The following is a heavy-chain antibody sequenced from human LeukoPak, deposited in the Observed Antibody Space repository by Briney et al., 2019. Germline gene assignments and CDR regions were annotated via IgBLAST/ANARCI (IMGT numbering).Heavy chain of an antibody. CDR1: GYTFSDFY. D-gene: IGHD3-3*02. V-gene: IGHV1-2*02. Sequence: ASVRVSYRASGYTFSDFYIHWVRQARGQGLEYVGWITPKSGDTYSPQRFQGRVTMTRDASISTAYMELSSLRSDDTAVYFCARVRLADERAWAYWGQGTLVTVSS. J-gene: IGHJ4*02. CDR2: ITPKSGDT. CDR3: ARVRLADERAWAY.